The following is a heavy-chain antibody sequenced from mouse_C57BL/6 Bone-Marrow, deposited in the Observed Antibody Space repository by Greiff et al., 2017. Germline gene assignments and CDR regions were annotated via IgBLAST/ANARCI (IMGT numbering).Heavy chain of an antibody. V-gene: IGHV1-42*01. CDR1: GYSFTGYY. CDR3: ARGPTGAY. Sequence: EVQGVESGPELVKPGASVKISCKASGYSFTGYYMNWVKQSPEKSLEWIGEINPSTGGTTYNQKFKAKATLTVDKSSSTAYMQLKSLTSEDSAVYYCARGPTGAYWGQGTLVTVSA. CDR2: INPSTGGT. D-gene: IGHD1-1*01. J-gene: IGHJ3*01.